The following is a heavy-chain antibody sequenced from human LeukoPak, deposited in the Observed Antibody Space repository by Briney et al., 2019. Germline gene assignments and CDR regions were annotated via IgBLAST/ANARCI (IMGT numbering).Heavy chain of an antibody. V-gene: IGHV4-61*01. CDR3: ARVDQDHSYGYLLSY. D-gene: IGHD5-18*01. CDR1: GGSISSSSYY. Sequence: PSETLSLTCTVSGGSISSSSYYWSWIRQPPGKGLEWIGYIYYSGSTNYNPSLKSRVTISVDTSKNQFSLKLSSVTAADTAVYYCARVDQDHSYGYLLSYWGQGTLVTVSS. J-gene: IGHJ4*02. CDR2: IYYSGST.